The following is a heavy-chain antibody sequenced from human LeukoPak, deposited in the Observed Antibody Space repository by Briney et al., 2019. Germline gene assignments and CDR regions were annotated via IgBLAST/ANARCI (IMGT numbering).Heavy chain of an antibody. J-gene: IGHJ4*02. CDR3: ARDQSGAYALDY. Sequence: PGGSLRLSCAASGFTFSSYSMNWVRQAPGKGLEWVSAISGISYIYYPASETGPITISRDTAKTSLSLQMNSLRAEDTAVYYCARDQSGAYALDYSGQGTLVTVSS. D-gene: IGHD4-17*01. V-gene: IGHV3-21*01. CDR1: GFTFSSYS. CDR2: ISGISYI.